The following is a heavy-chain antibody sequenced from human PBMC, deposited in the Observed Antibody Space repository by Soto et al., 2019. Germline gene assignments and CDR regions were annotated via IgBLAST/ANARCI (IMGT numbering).Heavy chain of an antibody. Sequence: QVQLVQSGAEVKKPGSSVKVSCKASGGTFSSYAISWVRQAPGQGLEWMGGIIPIFGTANYAQKFQGRVTITAXXSXSXXYMELSSLRSEDTAVYYCAREEYYDSSGYYSWFDPWGQGTLVTVSS. CDR3: AREEYYDSSGYYSWFDP. CDR1: GGTFSSYA. V-gene: IGHV1-69*12. D-gene: IGHD3-22*01. J-gene: IGHJ5*02. CDR2: IIPIFGTA.